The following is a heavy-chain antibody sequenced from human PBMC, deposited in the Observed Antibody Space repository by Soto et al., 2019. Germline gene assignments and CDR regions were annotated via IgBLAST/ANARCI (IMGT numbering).Heavy chain of an antibody. D-gene: IGHD2-2*01. V-gene: IGHV3-11*01. Sequence: PGGSLRLSCAASGFTFSDYYMSWIRQAPGKGLEWVSYISSSGSTIYYADSVRGRFTISRDNTKNSLYLQMNSLRVEDTAVYYCARDGCSSASCYVGYYFDYWGQGALVTVSS. CDR1: GFTFSDYY. J-gene: IGHJ4*02. CDR3: ARDGCSSASCYVGYYFDY. CDR2: ISSSGSTI.